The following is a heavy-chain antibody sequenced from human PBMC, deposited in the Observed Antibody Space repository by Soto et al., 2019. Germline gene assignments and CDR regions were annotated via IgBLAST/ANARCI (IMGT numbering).Heavy chain of an antibody. J-gene: IGHJ3*02. D-gene: IGHD5-18*01. Sequence: QVQLVESGGDMVQPGRSLRLSCVASGFTFSSYGMFWVRQAPCKGLECVALIWDGGSNRNYADSVKGRLTISRDNAKNTLYLQMNSLKFEDTAVYYCARPLHSAMSVDALYSWGQGTMVTVSS. CDR1: GFTFSSYG. CDR2: IWDGGSNR. CDR3: ARPLHSAMSVDALYS. V-gene: IGHV3-33*01.